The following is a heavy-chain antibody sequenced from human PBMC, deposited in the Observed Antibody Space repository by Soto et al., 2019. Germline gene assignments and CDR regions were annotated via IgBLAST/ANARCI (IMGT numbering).Heavy chain of an antibody. CDR1: GGSLSGYY. CDR2: INHSGGT. V-gene: IGHV4-34*01. Sequence: QVQLQQWGAGLLQPSETLSLTCAVYGGSLSGYYWSWIRQPPGKGPEWIGEINHSGGTNYKPSLKSRVSISGDMCKSQFSLKLGSVTAADTAVYYCARHCAGDCSHAFDIWGQGTRVTVSS. J-gene: IGHJ3*02. D-gene: IGHD2-21*02. CDR3: ARHCAGDCSHAFDI.